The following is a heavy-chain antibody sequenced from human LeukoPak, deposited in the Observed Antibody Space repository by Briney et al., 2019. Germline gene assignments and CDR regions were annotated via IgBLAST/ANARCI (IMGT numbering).Heavy chain of an antibody. CDR1: GGSFSGYY. D-gene: IGHD2-21*01. J-gene: IGHJ6*03. V-gene: IGHV4-34*01. CDR2: INHSGST. Sequence: PSETLSLTCAVYGGSFSGYYWSWIRQPPGKGLEWIGEINHSGSTNYNPSLKSRVTISVDTSKNQFSLKLSSVTAADTAVYYCARSILQSHYYYYMDVWGKGTTVTVSS. CDR3: ARSILQSHYYYYMDV.